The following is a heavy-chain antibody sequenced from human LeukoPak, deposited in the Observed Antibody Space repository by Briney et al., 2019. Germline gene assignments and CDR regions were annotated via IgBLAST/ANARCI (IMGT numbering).Heavy chain of an antibody. CDR1: GYSINSAYY. V-gene: IGHV4-38-2*02. Sequence: SETLPLTCTVSGYSINSAYYWGWIRQPPGKGLEWIGSMYHSGSTYYNPSLQSRVTISVDTSKNQFSLKLSSVTAADTAVYYCARGHYDFWSGYFRYFDYWGQGTLVTVSS. J-gene: IGHJ4*02. CDR2: MYHSGST. D-gene: IGHD3-3*01. CDR3: ARGHYDFWSGYFRYFDY.